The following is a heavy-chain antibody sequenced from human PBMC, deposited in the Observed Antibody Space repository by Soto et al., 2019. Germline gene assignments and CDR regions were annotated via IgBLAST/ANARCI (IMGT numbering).Heavy chain of an antibody. V-gene: IGHV3-7*01. D-gene: IGHD6-19*01. CDR2: IKQDGSET. J-gene: IGHJ4*02. Sequence: PGGSLRLSCGASGFTFSSYWMNWVRQAPGKGLEWVANIKQDGSETSYVDSVKGRFTISRDNAKSSLYLQMNSLRAEDTAVYYCARVDDSAWYTRDYWGQGTLVTVSS. CDR3: ARVDDSAWYTRDY. CDR1: GFTFSSYW.